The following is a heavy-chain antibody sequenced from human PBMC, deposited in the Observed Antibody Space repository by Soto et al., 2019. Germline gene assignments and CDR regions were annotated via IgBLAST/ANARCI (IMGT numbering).Heavy chain of an antibody. CDR2: INPNSGGT. V-gene: IGHV1-2*02. D-gene: IGHD1-26*01. Sequence: QVQLVQSGAEVKKPGASVKVSCKAPGYTFTDDYIHWVRQAPGQGLEWMGWINPNSGGTNYAQMFQGRVTMTRDTSISTDYMELSRLISDDTAVYYCASPRRGGSYSRELNYWGQGTLVTVSS. J-gene: IGHJ4*02. CDR1: GYTFTDDY. CDR3: ASPRRGGSYSRELNY.